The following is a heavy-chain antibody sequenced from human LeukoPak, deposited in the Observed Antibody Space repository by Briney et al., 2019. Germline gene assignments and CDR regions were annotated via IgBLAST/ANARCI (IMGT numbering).Heavy chain of an antibody. V-gene: IGHV4-59*01. J-gene: IGHJ5*02. CDR2: IYYSGST. Sequence: PSETLSLTCTVSGGSISSYYWSWIRQPPGKGLEWIGYIYYSGSTNYNPSLKSRVTISVDTSKNQFSLKLSSVTAADTAVYYCAKGPYSGSSGFDPWGQGTLVTVSS. CDR1: GGSISSYY. D-gene: IGHD6-6*01. CDR3: AKGPYSGSSGFDP.